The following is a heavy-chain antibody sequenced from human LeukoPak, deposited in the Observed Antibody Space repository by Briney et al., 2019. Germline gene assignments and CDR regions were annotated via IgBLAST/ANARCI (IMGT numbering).Heavy chain of an antibody. CDR3: ARHDTPAAGKDFDY. CDR2: INPSGGST. J-gene: IGHJ4*02. Sequence: ASVKVSCKASGYTFTSYYMHWVRQAPGQGLEWMGIINPSGGSTSYAQKLRGRVTMTRDTSTSTVYMELSSLRSEDAAVYYCARHDTPAAGKDFDYWGQGTLVTVSS. D-gene: IGHD6-13*01. CDR1: GYTFTSYY. V-gene: IGHV1-46*01.